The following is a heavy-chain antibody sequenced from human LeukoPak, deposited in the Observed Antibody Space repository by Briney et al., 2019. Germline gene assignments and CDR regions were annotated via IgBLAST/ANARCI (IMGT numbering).Heavy chain of an antibody. CDR1: GFTFSSYD. J-gene: IGHJ2*01. V-gene: IGHV3-13*01. CDR3: ARAAYSSTWYSRYFNL. CDR2: IGTAGEI. D-gene: IGHD6-13*01. Sequence: GGSLRLSCAASGFTFSSYDIHWVRQATGKGLEWVSGIGTAGEIYYPGSVKGRFTISRENAKNSLYLQMNSLRAGDTAVYYCARAAYSSTWYSRYFNLWGRGTLVTVSS.